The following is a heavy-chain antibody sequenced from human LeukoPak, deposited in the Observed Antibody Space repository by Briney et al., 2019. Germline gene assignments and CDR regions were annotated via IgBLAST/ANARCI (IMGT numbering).Heavy chain of an antibody. CDR1: GGSISSYY. V-gene: IGHV4-59*01. D-gene: IGHD3-9*01. J-gene: IGHJ5*02. CDR3: ARLTGYSSESWFDP. Sequence: PSETLSLTCTVSGGSISSYYWTWIRQPPGKGLEWIGYIYYSGSTNYNPSLKSRVIISVDTSKNQFSLKLSSVTAADTAVYYCARLTGYSSESWFDPWGQGTLVTVSS. CDR2: IYYSGST.